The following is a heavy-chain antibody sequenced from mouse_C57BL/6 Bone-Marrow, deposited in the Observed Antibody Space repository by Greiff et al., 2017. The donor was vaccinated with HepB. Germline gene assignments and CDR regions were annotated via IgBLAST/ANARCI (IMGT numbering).Heavy chain of an antibody. V-gene: IGHV1-55*01. J-gene: IGHJ1*03. CDR2: IYPGSGST. CDR3: ARWRVYDYDGTHDV. Sequence: QVQLQQPGAELVKPGASVKMSCKASGYTFTSYWITWVKQRPGQGLEWIGDIYPGSGSTNYNEKFKSKATLTVDTSSSTDYMQLSSLTSEDSAVYYGARWRVYDYDGTHDVWGTGTTVTVSS. CDR1: GYTFTSYW. D-gene: IGHD2-4*01.